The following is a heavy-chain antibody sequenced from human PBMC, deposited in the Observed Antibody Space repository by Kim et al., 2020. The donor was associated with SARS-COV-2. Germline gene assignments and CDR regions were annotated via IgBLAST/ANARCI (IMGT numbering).Heavy chain of an antibody. CDR3: ANARRGDCSSHYFAY. CDR1: GFTFSSYA. V-gene: IGHV3-23*01. Sequence: GGSLRLSCAASGFTFSSYAMSWVRQAPGKGLEWVSAISGSGGSTYSADSVHPRLTIPRDTSNTTLYLQMNSLRAQDTAAYYCANARRGDCSSHYFAYWG. D-gene: IGHD2-21*02. J-gene: IGHJ4*01. CDR2: ISGSGGST.